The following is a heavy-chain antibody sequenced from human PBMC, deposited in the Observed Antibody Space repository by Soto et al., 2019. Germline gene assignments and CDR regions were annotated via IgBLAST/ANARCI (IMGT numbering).Heavy chain of an antibody. CDR3: AIVNGITGPPGFSAV. V-gene: IGHV1-8*01. CDR2: MNPNSGNT. D-gene: IGHD1-20*01. J-gene: IGHJ6*04. CDR1: GYTFTSYD. Sequence: ASVKVSCKASGYTFTSYDINWVRQATGQGLEWMGWMNPNSGNTGYAQKFQGRVTMTRNTSISTAYMELSSLRSEDTAVYYCAIVNGITGPPGFSAVWGKGTTVTVSS.